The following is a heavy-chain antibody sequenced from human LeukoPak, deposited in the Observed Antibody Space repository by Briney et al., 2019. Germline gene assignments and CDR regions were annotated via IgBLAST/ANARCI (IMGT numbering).Heavy chain of an antibody. D-gene: IGHD2-2*01. CDR3: ARGDRYCGGTGCYFSFHY. V-gene: IGHV3-30*04. CDR1: GFSFSTHA. J-gene: IGHJ4*02. Sequence: PGGSLLLSCAASGFSFSTHAMRWGRPAPGKGLEGGAGISYDGSTKYYSDSVKGRFTISRDNSENTLYLQLNSLRAEDSAVYYCARGDRYCGGTGCYFSFHYWGQGTLVSVSS. CDR2: ISYDGSTK.